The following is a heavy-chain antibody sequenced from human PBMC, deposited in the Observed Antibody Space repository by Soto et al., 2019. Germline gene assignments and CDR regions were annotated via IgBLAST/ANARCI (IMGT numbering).Heavy chain of an antibody. CDR2: TYYRSKWHN. CDR1: GDSVSSNSAA. D-gene: IGHD6-13*01. Sequence: QVHLQQSGPGLVKPSQTLSLTCAISGDSVSSNSAAWNWFRQSPSRGLEWLGRTYYRSKWHNDYAVSVKSRITINQDTSKSQFSLQLNSVTPEDTAVYYCARDTGSSWSTFDYWGQGTLVTVSS. J-gene: IGHJ4*02. V-gene: IGHV6-1*01. CDR3: ARDTGSSWSTFDY.